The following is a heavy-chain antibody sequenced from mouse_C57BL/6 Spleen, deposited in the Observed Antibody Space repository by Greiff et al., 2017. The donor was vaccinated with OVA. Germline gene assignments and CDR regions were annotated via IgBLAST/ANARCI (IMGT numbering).Heavy chain of an antibody. D-gene: IGHD1-1*01. V-gene: IGHV1-52*01. J-gene: IGHJ2*01. Sequence: QVQLQQPGAELVRPGSSVKLSCKASGYTFTSYWMHWVKQRPIQGLEWIGNIDPSDSETHYNQKFKDKATLTVDKSSSTAYMQLSSLTSENSAVYYCERWAYGSSYDWGQGTTLTVSA. CDR3: ERWAYGSSYD. CDR2: IDPSDSET. CDR1: GYTFTSYW.